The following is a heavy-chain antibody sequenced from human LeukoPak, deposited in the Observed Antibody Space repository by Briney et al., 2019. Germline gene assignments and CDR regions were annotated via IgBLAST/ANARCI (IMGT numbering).Heavy chain of an antibody. Sequence: PGGSLRLSCAASGFTFSSYWMSWVRQAPGKGLEWVANIKQDGSEKYYVDFVKGRFTISRDNAKNSLYLQMNSLRAEDTAVYYCARDGIAVAGTDLDYWGQGTLVTVSS. CDR2: IKQDGSEK. CDR1: GFTFSSYW. J-gene: IGHJ4*02. V-gene: IGHV3-7*01. CDR3: ARDGIAVAGTDLDY. D-gene: IGHD6-19*01.